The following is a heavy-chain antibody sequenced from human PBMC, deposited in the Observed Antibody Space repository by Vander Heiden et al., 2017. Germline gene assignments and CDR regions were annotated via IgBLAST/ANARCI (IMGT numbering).Heavy chain of an antibody. J-gene: IGHJ4*02. CDR3: ARWYSSTWYDYYFDY. CDR2: IYDNGST. V-gene: IGHV4-61*01. Sequence: QVQLQESGPGLVKPSETLSLTCSVSGGSVIASTHFWSWIRQPPGKGLEWIGYIYDNGSTNYSPALKSRVAMSVDTSKNQFSLKLSFVTAADTAVYYCARWYSSTWYDYYFDYWGQGTLVAVSS. D-gene: IGHD6-13*01. CDR1: GGSVIASTHF.